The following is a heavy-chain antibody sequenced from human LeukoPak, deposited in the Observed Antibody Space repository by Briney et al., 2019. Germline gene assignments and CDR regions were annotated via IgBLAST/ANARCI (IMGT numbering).Heavy chain of an antibody. CDR2: IYYSGST. CDR3: ARGGKYYDYVWGSYIFDY. CDR1: GGSISSYY. Sequence: LPETLSLTCTVSGGSISSYYWSWIRQPPGKGLDWIGYIYYSGSTNYNPSLKSRVTISVDTSKNQFSLKLSSVTAADTAVYYCARGGKYYDYVWGSYIFDYWGQGTLVTVSS. D-gene: IGHD3-16*01. V-gene: IGHV4-59*01. J-gene: IGHJ4*02.